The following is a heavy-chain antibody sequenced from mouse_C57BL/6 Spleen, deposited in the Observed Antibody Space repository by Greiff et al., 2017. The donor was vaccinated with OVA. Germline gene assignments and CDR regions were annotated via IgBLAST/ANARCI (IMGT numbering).Heavy chain of an antibody. CDR3: AREDRSGYVSFNY. CDR2: ISDGGSYT. CDR1: GFTFSSYA. J-gene: IGHJ2*01. Sequence: EVKLVESGGGLVKPGGSLKLSCAASGFTFSSYAMSWVRQTPEKRLEWVATISDGGSYTYYPDNVKGRFTISRDNAKNNLYLQMSHLKSEDTAMYYCAREDRSGYVSFNYWGQGTTLTVSS. V-gene: IGHV5-4*01. D-gene: IGHD3-2*02.